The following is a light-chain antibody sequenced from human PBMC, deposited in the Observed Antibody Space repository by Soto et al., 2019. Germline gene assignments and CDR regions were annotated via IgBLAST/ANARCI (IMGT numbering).Light chain of an antibody. CDR3: QQYADSPIT. CDR2: GAS. J-gene: IGKJ3*01. V-gene: IGKV3-20*01. Sequence: EIVLMQSPGTLSLSPGERATLSCRASQSVSSNLLAWYQQKPGQAPMLLIYGASSRATGIPDRFSGSGSGTGFTLTISRLEPEDVALYYCQQYADSPITFGPGTKVDIK. CDR1: QSVSSNL.